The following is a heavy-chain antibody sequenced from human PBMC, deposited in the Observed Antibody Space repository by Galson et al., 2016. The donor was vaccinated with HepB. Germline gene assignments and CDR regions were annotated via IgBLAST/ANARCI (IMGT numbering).Heavy chain of an antibody. D-gene: IGHD3-10*01. V-gene: IGHV3-30*03. CDR3: ARVRARYGSGRGWFDA. CDR1: GFTFSSYA. J-gene: IGHJ5*02. CDR2: ISHDGDIK. Sequence: SLRLSCAASGFTFSSYAMHWVRQAPGKGLEWVAIISHDGDIKYYADSVKGRFTISRDNSKSTLYLQTNSPRLEDTAVYYCARVRARYGSGRGWFDAWGQGTLVTVSS.